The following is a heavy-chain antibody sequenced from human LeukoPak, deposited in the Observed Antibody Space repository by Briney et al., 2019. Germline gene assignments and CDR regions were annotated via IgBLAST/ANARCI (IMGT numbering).Heavy chain of an antibody. V-gene: IGHV1-2*02. Sequence: ASVKVSCKASGYTFTVYYMHWVRQAPGQGREWMGWINPNSGGTNYAQKFQGRVTITRDTSISTAYMELSRLRSDDTAVYYCASTPRRSGYGLGGYWGQGTLVTVSS. CDR1: GYTFTVYY. CDR3: ASTPRRSGYGLGGY. CDR2: INPNSGGT. D-gene: IGHD5-12*01. J-gene: IGHJ4*02.